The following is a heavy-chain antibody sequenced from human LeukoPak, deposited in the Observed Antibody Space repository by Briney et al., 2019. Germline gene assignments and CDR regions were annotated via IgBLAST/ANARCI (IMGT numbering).Heavy chain of an antibody. Sequence: PGGSLRLSCAASGYSFGSYGMHWVRQAPGKGLEWVALIWYDGSNKYYADSVKGRFTISRDNSKNTLYLQMNSLRAEDTAVYYCAKTPGSSSHWFDPWGQGTLVTVSS. CDR2: IWYDGSNK. CDR3: AKTPGSSSHWFDP. J-gene: IGHJ5*02. CDR1: GYSFGSYG. V-gene: IGHV3-30*02. D-gene: IGHD6-6*01.